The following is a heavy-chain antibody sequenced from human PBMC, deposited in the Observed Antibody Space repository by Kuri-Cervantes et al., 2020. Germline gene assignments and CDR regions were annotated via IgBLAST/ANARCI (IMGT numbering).Heavy chain of an antibody. CDR1: GFMFSDYF. V-gene: IGHV3-11*01. CDR3: ARDPLNYASYYDY. D-gene: IGHD1-7*01. CDR2: ISSSGSPI. Sequence: GSLRLSCAASGFMFSDYFVSWIRQAPGRGLEWVSYISSSGSPIYYADSVKGRFTISRDNAKNSLDLQMNSLRAEDTAVYYCARDPLNYASYYDYWGQGTLVTVSS. J-gene: IGHJ4*02.